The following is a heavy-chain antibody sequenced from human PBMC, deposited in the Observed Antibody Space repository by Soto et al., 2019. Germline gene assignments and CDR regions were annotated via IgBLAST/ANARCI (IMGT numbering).Heavy chain of an antibody. CDR1: GYSFTSYA. D-gene: IGHD6-19*01. Sequence: QVHLVQSGAEVKKPGASVKVSCETSGYSFTSYAIHWVRQAPGQRPELMGWINVGNTKSIYSQKLQGRVTTTRDRSARTAYMELSSLRFEDTAVYYCARAGYNSGWDYYFDYWGQGTLVTVSS. J-gene: IGHJ4*02. CDR3: ARAGYNSGWDYYFDY. CDR2: INVGNTKS. V-gene: IGHV1-3*01.